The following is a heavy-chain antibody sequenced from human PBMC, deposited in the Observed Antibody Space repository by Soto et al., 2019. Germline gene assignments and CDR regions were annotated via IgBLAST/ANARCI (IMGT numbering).Heavy chain of an antibody. V-gene: IGHV2-5*02. D-gene: IGHD2-2*02. CDR3: AHMGFIVVVPAAIWRKPDYYMDV. CDR1: GFSLSTSGVG. CDR2: IYWDDDK. J-gene: IGHJ6*03. Sequence: SGPTLVKPTQTLTLTCTFSGFSLSTSGVGVGWIRQPPGKALEWLALIYWDDDKRYSPSLKSRLTITKDTSKNQVVLKMTNMDPVDTATYYCAHMGFIVVVPAAIWRKPDYYMDVWGKGTTVTVSS.